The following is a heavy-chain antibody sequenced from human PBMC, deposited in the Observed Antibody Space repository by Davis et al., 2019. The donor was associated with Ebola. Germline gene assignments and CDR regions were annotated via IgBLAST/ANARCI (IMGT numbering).Heavy chain of an antibody. J-gene: IGHJ3*02. CDR1: GGSISSHY. V-gene: IGHV4-59*11. CDR2: IYYSGST. CDR3: ARDFGVVIFAFDI. D-gene: IGHD3-3*01. Sequence: PSETLSLTCTVSGGSISSHYWSWIRQPPGKGLEWIGYIYYSGSTNYNPSLKSRVTISVDTSKNQFSLKLSSVTAADTAVYYCARDFGVVIFAFDIWGQGTMVTVSS.